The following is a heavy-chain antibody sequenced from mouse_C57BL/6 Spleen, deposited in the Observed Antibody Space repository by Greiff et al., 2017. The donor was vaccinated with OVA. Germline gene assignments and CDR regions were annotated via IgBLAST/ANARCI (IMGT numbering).Heavy chain of an antibody. V-gene: IGHV1-64*01. CDR3: ARSPITTVVPDY. CDR2: IHPNSGST. Sequence: QVQLQQPGAELVKPGASVKLSCKASGYTFTSYWMHWVKQRPGQGLEWIGMIHPNSGSTNYNEKFKSKATLTVDKSSSTAYMQLSSLTSEYTAVYYCARSPITTVVPDYWLQGTTLSVSS. CDR1: GYTFTSYW. J-gene: IGHJ2*01. D-gene: IGHD1-1*01.